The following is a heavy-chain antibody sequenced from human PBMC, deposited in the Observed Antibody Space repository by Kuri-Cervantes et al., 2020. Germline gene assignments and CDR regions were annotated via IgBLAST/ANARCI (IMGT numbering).Heavy chain of an antibody. CDR3: ARDPFYYDSSGYHYGALYYFDY. V-gene: IGHV1-69*10. CDR2: IMPMYGIV. J-gene: IGHJ4*02. D-gene: IGHD3-22*01. CDR1: GYAFTTYY. Sequence: SVKVSCKAPGYAFTTYYLHWVRQAPGQGLEWMGGIMPMYGIVKGGQKFHDRVTITADKVTNTAYMELSRLRSDDTAVYYCARDPFYYDSSGYHYGALYYFDYWGQGTLVTVSS.